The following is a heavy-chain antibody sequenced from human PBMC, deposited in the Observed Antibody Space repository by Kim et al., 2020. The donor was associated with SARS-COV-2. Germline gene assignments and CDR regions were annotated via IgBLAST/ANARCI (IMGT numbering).Heavy chain of an antibody. CDR2: IFGSGSNT. V-gene: IGHV3-23*05. D-gene: IGHD6-19*01. CDR1: GFTFSSYS. CDR3: ARNLHSSAWTFFWYFHL. Sequence: GGSLRLSCAASGFTFSSYSMNWVRQAPGKGLEWVATIFGSGSNTYSGDSAKGRFTISKDDSKNTLYLDMNTLRAEDTAVYYCARNLHSSAWTFFWYFHLWGRGTLVTISS. J-gene: IGHJ2*01.